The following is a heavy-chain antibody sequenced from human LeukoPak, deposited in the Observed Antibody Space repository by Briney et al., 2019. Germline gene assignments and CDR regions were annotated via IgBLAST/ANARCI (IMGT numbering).Heavy chain of an antibody. CDR2: ISSSSYI. D-gene: IGHD3-22*01. J-gene: IGHJ4*02. Sequence: GGSLRLSCAASGFTFSSYSMNWVRQAQGKGLEWVSSISSSSYIYYADSVEGRFTISRDNAKNSLYLQMNSLRAEDTAVYYCATLRGIYYDSSGYYLDYWGQGTLVTVSS. V-gene: IGHV3-21*01. CDR3: ATLRGIYYDSSGYYLDY. CDR1: GFTFSSYS.